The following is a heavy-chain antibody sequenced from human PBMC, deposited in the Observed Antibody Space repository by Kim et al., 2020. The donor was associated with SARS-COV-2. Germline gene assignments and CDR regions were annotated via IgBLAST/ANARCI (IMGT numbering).Heavy chain of an antibody. V-gene: IGHV3-30-3*01. Sequence: GGSLRLSCAASGFTFSSYAMHWVRQAPGKGLEWVAVISYDGSKKYYADSVKGRFTISRDNSKNTLYLQMNTLRVEDTAVYYCARAPGIAAAGPGGNNWFDPWGQGTLVTVSS. CDR3: ARAPGIAAAGPGGNNWFDP. CDR1: GFTFSSYA. J-gene: IGHJ5*02. CDR2: ISYDGSKK. D-gene: IGHD6-13*01.